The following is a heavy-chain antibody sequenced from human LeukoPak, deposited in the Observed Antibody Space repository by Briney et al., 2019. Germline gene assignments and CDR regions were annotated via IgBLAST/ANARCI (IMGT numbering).Heavy chain of an antibody. J-gene: IGHJ4*02. V-gene: IGHV4-30-4*01. CDR3: ARDSYSYGYGGFDY. Sequence: SQTLSLTCTVSGGSISSGDRYWRWIRQSPGKGLEWIAYIYSTGNTYYNPSLKSRVIISVDTSKNQFSLELNSVTAADTAVYYCARDSYSYGYGGFDYWGQGILVTVSS. CDR1: GGSISSGDRY. D-gene: IGHD5-18*01. CDR2: IYSTGNT.